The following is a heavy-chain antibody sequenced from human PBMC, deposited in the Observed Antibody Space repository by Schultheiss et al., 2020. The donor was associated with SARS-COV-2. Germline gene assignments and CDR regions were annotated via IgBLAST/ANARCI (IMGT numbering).Heavy chain of an antibody. CDR2: IKQDGSEK. CDR1: GCTFSSYA. J-gene: IGHJ4*02. D-gene: IGHD6-13*01. V-gene: IGHV3-7*01. Sequence: GGSLRLSCAASGCTFSSYAMSWVRQAPGKGLEWVANIKQDGSEKYYVDSVKGRFTISRDNAKNSLYLQMNSLRAEDTAVYYCARDGRQAAAGTSYWGQGTLVTVSS. CDR3: ARDGRQAAAGTSY.